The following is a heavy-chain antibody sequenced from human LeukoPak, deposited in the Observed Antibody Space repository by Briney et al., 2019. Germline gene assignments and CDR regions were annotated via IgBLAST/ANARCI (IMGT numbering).Heavy chain of an antibody. V-gene: IGHV4-34*01. CDR1: GGSFSGYY. Sequence: SETLSLTCAVYGGSFSGYYWSWIRQPPGKGLEWIGEINRSGSTNYNPSLKSRVTISVDTSKNQFSLKLSSVTAADTAVYYCARGGYCGGDCYFYYWGQGTLVTVSS. J-gene: IGHJ4*02. D-gene: IGHD2-21*02. CDR2: INRSGST. CDR3: ARGGYCGGDCYFYY.